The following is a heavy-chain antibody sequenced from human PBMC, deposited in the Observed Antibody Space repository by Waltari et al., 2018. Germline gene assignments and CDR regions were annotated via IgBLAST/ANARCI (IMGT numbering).Heavy chain of an antibody. V-gene: IGHV1-2*02. D-gene: IGHD4-17*01. Sequence: QVQLVQSGAEVKKPGASVKVSCKASGYTFTGYYMHWVRQAPGQGLEWMGWINPNSGGTNYAQKFQGRVTMTRDTSISTAYMELSRLRSDDTAVYYCARDQDYGGNSDFSDPWGQGTLVTVSS. J-gene: IGHJ5*02. CDR2: INPNSGGT. CDR3: ARDQDYGGNSDFSDP. CDR1: GYTFTGYY.